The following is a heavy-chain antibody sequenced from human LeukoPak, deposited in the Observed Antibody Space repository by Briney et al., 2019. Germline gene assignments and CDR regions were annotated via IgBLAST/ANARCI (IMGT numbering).Heavy chain of an antibody. CDR1: GGSFSGYY. J-gene: IGHJ4*02. V-gene: IGHV4-34*01. CDR3: ARFTGSYYSYFDY. D-gene: IGHD3-10*01. CDR2: INHSGST. Sequence: PSETLSLTCAVYGGSFSGYYWSWIRQPPGKGLEWIGEINHSGSTNYNPSLKSRVTISVDTSKNQFFLKLSSVTAADTAVYYCARFTGSYYSYFDYWGQGTLVTVSS.